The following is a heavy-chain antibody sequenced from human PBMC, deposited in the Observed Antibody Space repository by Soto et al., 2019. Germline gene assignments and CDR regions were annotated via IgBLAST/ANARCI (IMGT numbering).Heavy chain of an antibody. CDR3: ARPIMSSGYERDYYFDY. D-gene: IGHD5-12*01. CDR1: GYSFTSYW. J-gene: IGHJ4*02. Sequence: GESLKISCKGSGYSFTSYWIGWVRQMPGKGLEWVGIIYPGDSDTRYSPSFQGQVTISADKSISTAYLQSSSLKASDTAMYYCARPIMSSGYERDYYFDYWGQGTLVTVSS. V-gene: IGHV5-51*01. CDR2: IYPGDSDT.